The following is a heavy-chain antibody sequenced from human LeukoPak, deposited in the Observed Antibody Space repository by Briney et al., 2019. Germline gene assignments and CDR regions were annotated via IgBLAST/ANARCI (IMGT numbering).Heavy chain of an antibody. D-gene: IGHD2-15*01. Sequence: GGSLRLSCAASGLTFSSYWMSWVRQAPGKGLEWVANIQPGGGAKNYVDSVRGRFTISRDNAANSLYLQMNSLRAEDTAVYYCASSIPYCSGGNCALGAQGILVTVSS. J-gene: IGHJ4*02. CDR2: IQPGGGAK. V-gene: IGHV3-7*01. CDR1: GLTFSSYW. CDR3: ASSIPYCSGGNCAL.